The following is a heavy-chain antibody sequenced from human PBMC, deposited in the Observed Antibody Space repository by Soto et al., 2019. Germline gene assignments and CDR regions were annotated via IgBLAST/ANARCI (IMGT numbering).Heavy chain of an antibody. J-gene: IGHJ4*02. Sequence: PSETLSLTCTVSGGSISNYYWSWIRQPPGKGLEWIGYIHYSGSTNYNPSLKSRVTISVDTSKNQFSLKLSSVTAADTAVYYCARVTMIVVVINELYYFDYWGQGTLVTVSS. CDR3: ARVTMIVVVINELYYFDY. CDR1: GGSISNYY. D-gene: IGHD3-22*01. V-gene: IGHV4-59*12. CDR2: IHYSGST.